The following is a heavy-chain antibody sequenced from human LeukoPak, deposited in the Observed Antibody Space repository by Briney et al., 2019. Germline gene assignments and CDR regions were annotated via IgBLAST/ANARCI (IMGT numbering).Heavy chain of an antibody. Sequence: RGSLRLSCAASGFSFSDHYMTWVRQAPGKGLEWLSYISGSGSDIDYAGSVKGRFTISRDNAKNSLYLQMNSLRAEDTAVYYCARGPGRSGSDYWGQGTLVTVSS. CDR1: GFSFSDHY. V-gene: IGHV3-11*01. CDR3: ARGPGRSGSDY. D-gene: IGHD6-19*01. J-gene: IGHJ4*02. CDR2: ISGSGSDI.